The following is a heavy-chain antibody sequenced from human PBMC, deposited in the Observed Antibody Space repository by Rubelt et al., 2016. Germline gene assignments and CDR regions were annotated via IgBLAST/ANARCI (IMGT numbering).Heavy chain of an antibody. CDR1: GFAFTSYT. V-gene: IGHV3-21*04. Sequence: VQLVESGGGLVQPGGSLRLSCASSGFAFTSYTMNWVRQAPGKGLEWVSSITSTSYYIHYADSVKGRFTISRDNAKKSRYLQMNSLRAEDTAVYYCARVGAVADDWGQGTLVTVSS. D-gene: IGHD6-19*01. CDR3: ARVGAVADD. CDR2: ITSTSYYI. J-gene: IGHJ4*02.